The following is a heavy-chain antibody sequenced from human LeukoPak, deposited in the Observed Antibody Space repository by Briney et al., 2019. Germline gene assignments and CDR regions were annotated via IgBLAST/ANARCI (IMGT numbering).Heavy chain of an antibody. CDR1: GFTFGDYV. D-gene: IGHD3-3*01. J-gene: IGHJ4*02. V-gene: IGHV3-49*04. CDR2: IRSKAYGGTT. Sequence: PGRSLRLSCTASGFTFGDYVMSWVRQAPGKGLEWVGFIRSKAYGGTTEYAASVKGRFTISRDDSKSIAYLQMNSLKTGDTAVYYCTRGKYYDFWSGYYPDYWGQGTLVTVSS. CDR3: TRGKYYDFWSGYYPDY.